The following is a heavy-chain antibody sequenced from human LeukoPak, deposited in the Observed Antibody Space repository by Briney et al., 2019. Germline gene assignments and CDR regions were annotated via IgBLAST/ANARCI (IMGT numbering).Heavy chain of an antibody. D-gene: IGHD6-19*01. CDR2: IRYDGSNK. CDR3: ATSPAVAGLYFDD. V-gene: IGHV3-30*02. J-gene: IGHJ4*02. CDR1: GFTFSSYG. Sequence: PGGSLRLSCAASGFTFSSYGMHWVRQAPGKGLEWVAFIRYDGSNKYYADSVKGRFTISRDNSKNTLYLQMNSLRAEDTAVYYCATSPAVAGLYFDDWGQGTLVTVAS.